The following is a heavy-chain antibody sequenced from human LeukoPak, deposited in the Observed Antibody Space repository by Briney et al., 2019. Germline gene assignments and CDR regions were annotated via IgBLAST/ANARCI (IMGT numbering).Heavy chain of an antibody. CDR2: INWDGSST. CDR3: ARERGYYGDNWFDP. J-gene: IGHJ5*02. D-gene: IGHD4-17*01. CDR1: GFSFDDYG. V-gene: IGHV3-20*01. Sequence: PGGSLRLSCAASGFSFDDYGMSWVRQAPGKGLEWVSGINWDGSSTGYADSVKGRFTISRDNAKNSLYLQMNSLRAEDTALYHCARERGYYGDNWFDPWGQGTLVTVSS.